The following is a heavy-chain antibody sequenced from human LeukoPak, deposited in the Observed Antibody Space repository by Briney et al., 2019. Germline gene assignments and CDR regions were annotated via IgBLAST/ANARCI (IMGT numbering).Heavy chain of an antibody. CDR3: VRVRAAAGTIGAFDI. V-gene: IGHV1-2*02. CDR2: INPNSGGT. D-gene: IGHD6-13*01. J-gene: IGHJ3*02. Sequence: ASVKVSCKASGYTFTGYYMHWVRQAPGQGLEWMGWINPNSGGTNYAQKFQGRVTMTRDTSISTAYMELSRLRSDDTAVYYCVRVRAAAGTIGAFDIWGQGTMVTVSS. CDR1: GYTFTGYY.